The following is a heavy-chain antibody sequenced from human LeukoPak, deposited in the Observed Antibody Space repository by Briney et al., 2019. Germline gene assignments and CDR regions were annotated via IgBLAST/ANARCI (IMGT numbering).Heavy chain of an antibody. CDR2: INPNSGGT. V-gene: IGHV1-2*02. CDR3: ARGHRAAAPFSDY. CDR1: GYTLTGYY. Sequence: ASVKVSCKASGYTLTGYYMHWVRQAPGQGLEWMGWINPNSGGTNYAQKLQGRVTMTRDTSISTAYMELSRLRSDDTAVYYCARGHRAAAPFSDYWGQGTLVTVSS. D-gene: IGHD6-13*01. J-gene: IGHJ4*02.